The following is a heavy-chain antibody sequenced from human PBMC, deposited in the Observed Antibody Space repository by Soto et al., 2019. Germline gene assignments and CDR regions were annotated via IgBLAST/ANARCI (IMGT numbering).Heavy chain of an antibody. CDR2: INWNSGSI. J-gene: IGHJ4*02. Sequence: EVQLVESGGGLVQPGRSLRLSCADSEFTFDDYAMHWVRQAPGKGLEWVSSINWNSGSIGYADSVKGRFTISRDNAKNSLYLQMNRLRAEDTALSCCAKDDYSSSSGMDYWGQGTLVTVSS. CDR1: EFTFDDYA. CDR3: AKDDYSSSSGMDY. V-gene: IGHV3-9*01. D-gene: IGHD6-6*01.